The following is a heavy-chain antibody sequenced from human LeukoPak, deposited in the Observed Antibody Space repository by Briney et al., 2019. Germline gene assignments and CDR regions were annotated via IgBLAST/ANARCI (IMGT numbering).Heavy chain of an antibody. V-gene: IGHV3-9*01. CDR1: GFTFDDYA. CDR2: ISWNSGSI. Sequence: PGGSLRLSCAASGFTFDDYAMHWVRQAPGKGLEWVSGISWNSGSIGYADSVKGRFTISRDNAKNSLYLQMNSLRAEDTALYYCASFSTPYYYDSSGYPDAFDIWGQGTMVTVSS. D-gene: IGHD3-22*01. CDR3: ASFSTPYYYDSSGYPDAFDI. J-gene: IGHJ3*02.